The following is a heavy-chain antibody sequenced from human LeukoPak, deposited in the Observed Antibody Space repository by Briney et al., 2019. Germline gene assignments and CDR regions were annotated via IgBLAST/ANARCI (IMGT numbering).Heavy chain of an antibody. CDR1: GFTFSSYT. CDR3: ALSIAARPGDY. V-gene: IGHV3-21*01. Sequence: KPGGSLRLSCAASGFTFSSYTMNWVRQAPGKGLEWVSSITRTSNYIYYADSVKGRFTISRDNAKNSLYLQMNSLRAEDTAVYYCALSIAARPGDYWGQGTLVTVSS. D-gene: IGHD6-6*01. CDR2: ITRTSNYI. J-gene: IGHJ4*02.